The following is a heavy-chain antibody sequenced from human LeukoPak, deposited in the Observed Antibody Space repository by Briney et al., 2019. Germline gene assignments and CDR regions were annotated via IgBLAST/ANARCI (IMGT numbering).Heavy chain of an antibody. D-gene: IGHD3-10*01. CDR1: GFTFSSYG. J-gene: IGHJ4*02. CDR2: IWSDGSNK. V-gene: IGHV3-30*02. CDR3: AKSLSSRGLIIPKTSRYFDY. Sequence: GGSLRLSCGVSGFTFSSYGMHWVRQAPGKGLEWVAFIWSDGSNKYYADSVKGRFTISRDNSKNTLYLQMNSLRAEDTAVYYCAKSLSSRGLIIPKTSRYFDYWGQGTLVTVSS.